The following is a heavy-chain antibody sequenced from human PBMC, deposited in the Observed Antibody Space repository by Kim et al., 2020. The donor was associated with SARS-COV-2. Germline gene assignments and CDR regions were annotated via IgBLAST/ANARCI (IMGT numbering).Heavy chain of an antibody. Sequence: GGSLRLSCAASGFTFDDYAMHWVRQAPGKGLEWVSGISWNSGSIGYADSVKGRFTISRDNAKNSLYLQMNSLRAEDTALYYCAKGEEWELLTEFDYWGQGTLVTVSS. V-gene: IGHV3-9*01. D-gene: IGHD1-26*01. CDR3: AKGEEWELLTEFDY. CDR2: ISWNSGSI. CDR1: GFTFDDYA. J-gene: IGHJ4*02.